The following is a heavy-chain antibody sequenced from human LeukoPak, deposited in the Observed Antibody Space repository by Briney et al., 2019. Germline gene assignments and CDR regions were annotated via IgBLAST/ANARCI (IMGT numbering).Heavy chain of an antibody. CDR3: ARKQTGYDYVWGSYRSRNYFDY. V-gene: IGHV4-34*01. J-gene: IGHJ4*02. CDR2: INHSGST. Sequence: SETLSLTCAVYDGSFSGYYWSWIRQPPGKGLEWIGEINHSGSTNYNPSLKSRVTISVDTSKNQFSLELSSVTAADTAVYYCARKQTGYDYVWGSYRSRNYFDYWGQGTLVTVSS. D-gene: IGHD3-16*02. CDR1: DGSFSGYY.